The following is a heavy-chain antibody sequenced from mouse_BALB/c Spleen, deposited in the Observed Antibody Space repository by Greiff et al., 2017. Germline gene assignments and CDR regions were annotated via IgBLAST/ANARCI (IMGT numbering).Heavy chain of an antibody. CDR3: TRQLGLYYAMDY. Sequence: QVQLKESGPGLVAPSQSLSITCTVSGFSLTGYGVNWVRQPPGKGLEWLGMIWGDGSTDYNSALKSRLSISKDNSKSQVFLKMNSLQTDDTARYYCTRQLGLYYAMDYWGQGTSVTVSS. D-gene: IGHD3-1*01. CDR2: IWGDGST. V-gene: IGHV2-6-7*01. J-gene: IGHJ4*01. CDR1: GFSLTGYG.